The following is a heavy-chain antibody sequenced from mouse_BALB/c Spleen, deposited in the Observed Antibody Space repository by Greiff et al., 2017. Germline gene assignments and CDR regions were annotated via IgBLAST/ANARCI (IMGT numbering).Heavy chain of an antibody. V-gene: IGHV3-2*02. CDR2: ISYSGST. J-gene: IGHJ3*01. CDR1: GYSITSDYA. CDR3: ARRHGNYFAWFAY. D-gene: IGHD2-1*01. Sequence: VQLKESGPGLVKPSQSLSLTCTVTGYSITSDYAWNWIRQFPGNKLEWMGYISYSGSTSYNPSLKSRISITRDTSKNQFFLQLNSVTTEDTATYYCARRHGNYFAWFAYWGQGTLVTVSA.